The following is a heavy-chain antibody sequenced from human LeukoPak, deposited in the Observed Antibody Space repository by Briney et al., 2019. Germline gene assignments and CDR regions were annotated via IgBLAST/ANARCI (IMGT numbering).Heavy chain of an antibody. CDR3: AKGGYSGYDFIPGYFDY. D-gene: IGHD5-12*01. CDR1: GFTFSSYG. Sequence: PGRSLRLSCAASGFTFSSYGMHWVRQAPGKGLEWVAVISCDGSNKYYADSAKGRFTISRDNSKNTLYLQMNSLRAEDTAVYYCAKGGYSGYDFIPGYFDYWGQGTLVTVSS. V-gene: IGHV3-30*18. J-gene: IGHJ4*02. CDR2: ISCDGSNK.